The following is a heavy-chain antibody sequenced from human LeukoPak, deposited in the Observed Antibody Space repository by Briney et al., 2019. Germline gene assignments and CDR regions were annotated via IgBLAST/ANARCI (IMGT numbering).Heavy chain of an antibody. D-gene: IGHD3-22*01. CDR2: INHSGST. J-gene: IGHJ6*03. CDR3: ARGWSRPYYYDSSGPPGRYYYMDV. Sequence: ASETLSLTCAVYGGSFSGYYWSWIRQPPGKGLEWIGEINHSGSTNYNPSLKSRVTISVDTSKNQFSLQLSSVTAADTAVYYCARGWSRPYYYDSSGPPGRYYYMDVWGKGTTVTVSS. CDR1: GGSFSGYY. V-gene: IGHV4-34*01.